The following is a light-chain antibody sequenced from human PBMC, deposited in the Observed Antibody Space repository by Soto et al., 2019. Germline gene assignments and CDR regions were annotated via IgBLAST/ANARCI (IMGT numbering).Light chain of an antibody. CDR3: SSYTSTTTLGV. CDR2: DVS. J-gene: IGLJ3*02. V-gene: IGLV2-14*03. CDR1: SSDIGGYNY. Sequence: QSVLTQPASVSGSPGQSITISCTGSSSDIGGYNYVSWYQQYPGKAPRLVIYDVSHRPSGISNRFSGSKSGNTASLTISGLQAEDEADYYCSSYTSTTTLGVFGGGTKLTVL.